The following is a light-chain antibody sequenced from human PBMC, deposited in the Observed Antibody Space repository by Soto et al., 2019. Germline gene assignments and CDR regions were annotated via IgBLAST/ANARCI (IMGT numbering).Light chain of an antibody. CDR2: AAS. J-gene: IGKJ1*01. Sequence: DIQITQSPSSLSASLGERVPIPCRASQSISSYLNWYQQKPGKAPKLLIYAASSLQSGVPSRFSGSGSGTDFTLTISSLQPEDFATYYCQQSYSTPWTFGQGTRWIS. CDR3: QQSYSTPWT. V-gene: IGKV1-39*01. CDR1: QSISSY.